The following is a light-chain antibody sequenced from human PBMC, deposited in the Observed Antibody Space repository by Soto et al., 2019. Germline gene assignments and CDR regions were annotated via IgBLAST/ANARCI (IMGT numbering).Light chain of an antibody. CDR3: QQYGRSLT. CDR2: GAS. J-gene: IGKJ4*01. CDR1: QSVSRSY. Sequence: EIVLTQSPGTLSLSPGERATLSCRASQSVSRSYLAWYQQKPGQAPRLLIYGASSRATGIPDRFSGSGSGTDFTLTISRLEPEDFAVYYCQQYGRSLTFGGGTKVDI. V-gene: IGKV3-20*01.